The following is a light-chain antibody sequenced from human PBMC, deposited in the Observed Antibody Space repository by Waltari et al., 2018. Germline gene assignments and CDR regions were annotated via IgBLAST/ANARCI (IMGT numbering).Light chain of an antibody. CDR2: GAS. Sequence: EIVMTQSPATLSVSPGERATLSCSASQSVSSNLAWYQQITGQAPRLLIYGASTRATGIPARFTGRRSGTEFTLTISSMQSEDIAVYYCQQYNNWPGTFGQGTKVEIK. CDR3: QQYNNWPGT. J-gene: IGKJ1*01. V-gene: IGKV3-15*01. CDR1: QSVSSN.